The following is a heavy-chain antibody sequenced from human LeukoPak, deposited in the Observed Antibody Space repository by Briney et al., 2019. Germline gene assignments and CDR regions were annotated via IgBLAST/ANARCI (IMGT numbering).Heavy chain of an antibody. V-gene: IGHV1-8*03. CDR2: MNPQSGNT. D-gene: IGHD4-11*01. CDR1: VYMFTNYD. Sequence: ASVTVSCTASVYMFTNYDINWVRQATGQGLEWMGWMNPQSGNTGYAQKFRGRVTITRDTSITTAYMELSSLRSEDTAVYYCARGPNYSNFGSAYYYYMDVWGKGTTVTVSS. CDR3: ARGPNYSNFGSAYYYYMDV. J-gene: IGHJ6*03.